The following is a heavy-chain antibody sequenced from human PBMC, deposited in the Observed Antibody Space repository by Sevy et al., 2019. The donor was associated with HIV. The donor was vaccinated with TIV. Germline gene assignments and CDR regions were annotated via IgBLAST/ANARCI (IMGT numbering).Heavy chain of an antibody. D-gene: IGHD3-3*01. CDR2: IYYSGST. CDR3: ARRAPRYYDFWSGYYSRDYYYYYMDV. J-gene: IGHJ6*03. Sequence: SETLSLTCTVSGGSISSYYWSWIRQPPGKGLEWIGYIYYSGSTNYNPSLKSRVTISVDTSKNQFSLKLSSVTAADPAVYYCARRAPRYYDFWSGYYSRDYYYYYMDVWGKGTTVTVSS. CDR1: GGSISSYY. V-gene: IGHV4-59*08.